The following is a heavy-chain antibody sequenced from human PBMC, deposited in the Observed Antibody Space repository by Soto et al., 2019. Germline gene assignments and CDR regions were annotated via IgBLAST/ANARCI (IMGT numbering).Heavy chain of an antibody. Sequence: QITLKESGPTLVKPAETLTLTCTFCGFSLSTSGVGVGWIRQPPGKALEWLALIYWDDDKRYSPSLKDRLTVXXXXSXNXXXXXXXXXXXXXTATYXCGREIAVPAKGYWFDPWGQGTLVTVSS. CDR2: IYWDDDK. J-gene: IGHJ5*02. D-gene: IGHD6-19*01. V-gene: IGHV2-5*02. CDR1: GFSLSTSGVG. CDR3: GREIAVPAKGYWFDP.